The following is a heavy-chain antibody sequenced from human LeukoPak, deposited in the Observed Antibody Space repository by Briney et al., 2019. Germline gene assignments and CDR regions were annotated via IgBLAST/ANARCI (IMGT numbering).Heavy chain of an antibody. D-gene: IGHD3-22*01. CDR2: IYDSGST. CDR1: GGSISSYY. Sequence: PSETLSLTCTVSGGSISSYYWSWIRQPPGKGLEWIGYIYDSGSTNYNPSLKSRVTISVDTSKNQFSLKLSSVTTADTAVFYCASLTTADAFDIWGQGTMVTVSS. CDR3: ASLTTADAFDI. J-gene: IGHJ3*02. V-gene: IGHV4-59*01.